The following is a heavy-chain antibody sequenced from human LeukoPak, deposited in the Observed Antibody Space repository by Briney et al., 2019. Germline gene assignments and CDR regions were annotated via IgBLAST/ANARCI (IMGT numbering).Heavy chain of an antibody. CDR3: ARNWEQLTGAPGLDL. V-gene: IGHV1-18*01. D-gene: IGHD7-27*01. CDR1: GYSFTNYG. Sequence: ASVKVSCMASGYSFTNYGITWVRQAPGQGLEWMGWISTYNDNTVFQDRVTMTTDASTSTAYMELRSLSSDDTAVYYCARNWEQLTGAPGLDLWGRGTLVTVSS. CDR2: ISTYNDNT. J-gene: IGHJ2*01.